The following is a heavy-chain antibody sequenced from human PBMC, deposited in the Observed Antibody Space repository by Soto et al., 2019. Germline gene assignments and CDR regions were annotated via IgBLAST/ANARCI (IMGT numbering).Heavy chain of an antibody. CDR2: IYWDGDK. CDR3: AHSSRGWQYDFTH. V-gene: IGHV2-5*02. J-gene: IGHJ4*02. D-gene: IGHD6-19*01. CDR1: GFSLSARGMG. Sequence: QITLKESGPTLVKPTQTLTLTCTLSGFSLSARGMGVGCIRQPPGKALEGLALIYWDGDKWYSPSLKNRVAIADATPKNHVVLRMTNMDPVDTATYYCAHSSRGWQYDFTHGGQGTLVTVSS.